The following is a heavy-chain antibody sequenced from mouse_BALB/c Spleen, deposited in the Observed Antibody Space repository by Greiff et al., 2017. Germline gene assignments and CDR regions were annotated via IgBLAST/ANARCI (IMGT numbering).Heavy chain of an antibody. Sequence: EVMLVESGGGLVKPGGSLKLSCAASGFTFSSYAMSWVRQTPEKRLEWVASISSGGSTYYPDSVKGRFTISTDNARNILYLQMSSLRSADTAMYYCARLRPYALEYWGQGTSVTVSS. CDR2: ISSGGST. D-gene: IGHD2-12*01. J-gene: IGHJ4*01. CDR1: GFTFSSYA. V-gene: IGHV5-6-5*01. CDR3: ARLRPYALEY.